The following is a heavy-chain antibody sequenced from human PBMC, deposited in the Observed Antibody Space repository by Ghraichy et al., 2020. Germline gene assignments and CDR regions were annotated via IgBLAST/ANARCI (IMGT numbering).Heavy chain of an antibody. D-gene: IGHD3-22*01. CDR1: GGSISSYY. Sequence: SETLSLTCTVSGGSISSYYWSWIRQPPGKGLEWIGYIYYSGSTNYNPSLKSRVTISVDTSKNQFSLKLSSVTAADTAVYYCARVSYYYDSSGYYYVLFDYWGQGTLVTVSS. J-gene: IGHJ4*02. CDR2: IYYSGST. CDR3: ARVSYYYDSSGYYYVLFDY. V-gene: IGHV4-59*08.